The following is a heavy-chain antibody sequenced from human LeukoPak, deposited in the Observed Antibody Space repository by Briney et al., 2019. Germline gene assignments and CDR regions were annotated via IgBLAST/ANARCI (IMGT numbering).Heavy chain of an antibody. CDR2: FHSSGNT. CDR1: GDSLSSRKYY. D-gene: IGHD2-2*01. J-gene: IGHJ4*02. V-gene: IGHV4-61*01. CDR3: ARDYCGGTTCYPDY. Sequence: SETLSLTCTVSGDSLSSRKYYWNWIRQPPGKTLEWIGYFHSSGNTIYNPSLKSRATISADTSKNQFSLTVTSVTAPDTAFYYCARDYCGGTTCYPDYWGQGTLVTVSS.